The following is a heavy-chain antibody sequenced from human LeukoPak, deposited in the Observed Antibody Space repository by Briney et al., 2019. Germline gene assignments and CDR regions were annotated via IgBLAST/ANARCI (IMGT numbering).Heavy chain of an antibody. CDR1: GYTFTSYY. CDR3: ARASRAPKEAVYYYYMDV. J-gene: IGHJ6*03. Sequence: ASVKVSCKASGYTFTSYYMLWVRQAPGQGLEWMGIINPSGGSTSYAQKFQGRVTMTRDTSTSTVYMELSSLRSEDTAVYYCARASRAPKEAVYYYYMDVWGKGTTLTVSS. CDR2: INPSGGST. V-gene: IGHV1-46*01.